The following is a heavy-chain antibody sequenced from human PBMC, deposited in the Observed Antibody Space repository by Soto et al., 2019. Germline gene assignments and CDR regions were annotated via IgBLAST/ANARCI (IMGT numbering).Heavy chain of an antibody. CDR1: GGSISSGGYY. CDR2: IYYSGST. CDR3: ARERDRGGYYYYMDV. V-gene: IGHV4-61*08. J-gene: IGHJ6*03. D-gene: IGHD3-10*01. Sequence: SETLSLTCTVSGGSISSGGYYWSWIRQHPGKGLEWIGYIYYSGSTNYNPSLKSRVTISVDTSKNQFSLKLSSVTAADTAVYYCARERDRGGYYYYMDVWGKGTTVTVSS.